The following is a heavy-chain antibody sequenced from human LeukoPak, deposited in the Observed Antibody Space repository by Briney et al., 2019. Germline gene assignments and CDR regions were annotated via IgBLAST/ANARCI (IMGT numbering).Heavy chain of an antibody. CDR1: GFPFSNFA. D-gene: IGHD6-13*01. Sequence: GGSLRLSCAASGFPFSNFAMMWVRQAPGTGLQWVSTITGYGATFYADSVRGRFTIFRDTSMNTLVLKMNSLGAEDTAVYYCAKGAAAGKVDWFDPWGQGTLVTVSS. CDR3: AKGAAAGKVDWFDP. J-gene: IGHJ5*02. CDR2: ITGYGAT. V-gene: IGHV3-23*01.